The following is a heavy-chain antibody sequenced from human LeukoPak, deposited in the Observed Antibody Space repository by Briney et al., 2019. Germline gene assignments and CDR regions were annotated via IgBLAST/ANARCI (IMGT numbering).Heavy chain of an antibody. Sequence: GASVKVSCKTSGNTFSGYYMHWVRQAPGQGLEWMGWINPNNGDTDYAQKFQGRVTMTRDTSIKTVYMELSRLRPDDTAAYFCARVATLVRGIKGYFDYWGQGTLVTVSS. CDR3: ARVATLVRGIKGYFDY. CDR2: INPNNGDT. CDR1: GNTFSGYY. J-gene: IGHJ4*02. V-gene: IGHV1-2*02. D-gene: IGHD3-10*01.